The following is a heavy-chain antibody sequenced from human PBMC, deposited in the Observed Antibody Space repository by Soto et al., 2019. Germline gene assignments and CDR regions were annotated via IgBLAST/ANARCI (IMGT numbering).Heavy chain of an antibody. V-gene: IGHV3-64D*06. CDR3: VKDRYIDY. Sequence: PGGSLRLSCSVFGFTFSNYAMHWVRQAPGKGLQYVSSVSSSGGVTYYADSVKGRFTISRDNSKNTLYLQMSSLRVEDMAVYYCVKDRYIDYWGQGTLVTVSS. J-gene: IGHJ4*02. CDR2: VSSSGGVT. CDR1: GFTFSNYA.